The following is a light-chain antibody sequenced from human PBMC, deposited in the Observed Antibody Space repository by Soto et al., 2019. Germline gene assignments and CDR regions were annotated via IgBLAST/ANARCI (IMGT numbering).Light chain of an antibody. CDR2: KSS. CDR3: LQYDSSPWT. J-gene: IGKJ1*01. V-gene: IGKV1-5*03. CDR1: QSLSGW. Sequence: DVQMTQSPSTLSASVGDRITITCRASQSLSGWLAWYQQKSGKAPTVLIYKSSTLQSGVPSRFSGSGSGTEFTLTISSLQPDDFANYYCLQYDSSPWTFGQGTKVEIK.